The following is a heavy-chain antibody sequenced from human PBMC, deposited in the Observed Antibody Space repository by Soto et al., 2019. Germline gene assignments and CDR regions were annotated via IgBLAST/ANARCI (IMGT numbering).Heavy chain of an antibody. CDR2: ISHDERIK. V-gene: IGHV3-30*03. D-gene: IGHD3-22*01. CDR1: GFTFSDYV. CDR3: ARRLEGASSDLLDY. J-gene: IGHJ4*02. Sequence: QVQLVESGGGVVQPGRSLRLSCAASGFTFSDYVMHWVRQVPGKGLEWVAIISHDERIKYYADSVKGLFTISRDNSNNMLYLQMDSLQTEDTALYYCARRLEGASSDLLDYWGQGTLVTDSS.